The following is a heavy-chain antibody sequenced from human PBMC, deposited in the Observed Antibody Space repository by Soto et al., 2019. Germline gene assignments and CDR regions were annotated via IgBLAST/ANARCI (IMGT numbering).Heavy chain of an antibody. D-gene: IGHD3-10*01. Sequence: GGSLRLSCAASGFPFSSYAMSWVRQAPGKGLEWVSAISGSGGSTYYADSVKGRFTISRDNSKNTLYLQMNSLRAEDTAVYYCAKGSDMVRGVIIPFDYWGQGTLVTVSS. CDR3: AKGSDMVRGVIIPFDY. CDR2: ISGSGGST. V-gene: IGHV3-23*01. CDR1: GFPFSSYA. J-gene: IGHJ4*02.